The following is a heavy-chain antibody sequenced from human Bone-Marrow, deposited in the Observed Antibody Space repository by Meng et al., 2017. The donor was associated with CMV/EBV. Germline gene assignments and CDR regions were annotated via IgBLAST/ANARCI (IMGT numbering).Heavy chain of an antibody. CDR3: ADTGDPYSGSYYFDY. D-gene: IGHD1-26*01. CDR1: GYTFTSYG. CDR2: ISAYNGNT. V-gene: IGHV1-18*01. Sequence: ASVKVSCKASGYTFTSYGISWVRQAPGQGLEWMGWISAYNGNTNYAQKLQGRVTMTTDTSTSTAYMELRSLRSDDTAVYYCADTGDPYSGSYYFDYWGQGTLVTVSS. J-gene: IGHJ4*02.